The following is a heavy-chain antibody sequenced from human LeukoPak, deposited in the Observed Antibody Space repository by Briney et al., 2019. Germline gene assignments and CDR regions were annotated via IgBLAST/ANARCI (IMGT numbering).Heavy chain of an antibody. CDR3: ARIYGGHSDWFDP. Sequence: KTSETLSLTCTVSGGSISSGDYYWSWIRQPPGKGLEWIGYIYFSGSTNYNPSLKSRVTMSVDTSKNQFSLKLSSVTAADTAVYYCARIYGGHSDWFDPWGQGSLVTVSS. CDR1: GGSISSGDYY. CDR2: IYFSGST. J-gene: IGHJ5*02. D-gene: IGHD4-23*01. V-gene: IGHV4-61*08.